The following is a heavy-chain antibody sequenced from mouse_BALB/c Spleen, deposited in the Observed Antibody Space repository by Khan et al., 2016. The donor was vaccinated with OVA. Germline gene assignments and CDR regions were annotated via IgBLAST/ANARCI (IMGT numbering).Heavy chain of an antibody. CDR3: ARKDYYDYDPFPY. Sequence: EVQLLETGPGLVKPSQSLSLTCTVTGYSITSEFAWNWIRQFPGNKLEWMGYISYSGNTKSTPSLKSLISITRDTSRNQFFLQLNSVTTEDTATYYCARKDYYDYDPFPYWGQGTLVTVSA. J-gene: IGHJ3*01. D-gene: IGHD2-4*01. CDR2: ISYSGNT. CDR1: GYSITSEFA. V-gene: IGHV3-2*02.